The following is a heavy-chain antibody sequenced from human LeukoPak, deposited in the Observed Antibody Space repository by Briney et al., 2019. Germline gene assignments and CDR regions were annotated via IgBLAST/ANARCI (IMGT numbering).Heavy chain of an antibody. CDR3: ARDGGSRGDLDY. J-gene: IGHJ4*02. Sequence: GRSLRLSCAASGFTLSSYGMHWVRQAPGKGLEWVAVIWYDGSNKYYADSVKGRFTISRDNSKNTLYLQMNSLRAEDTAVYYCARDGGSRGDLDYWGQGTLVTVSS. CDR1: GFTLSSYG. CDR2: IWYDGSNK. V-gene: IGHV3-33*01. D-gene: IGHD2-15*01.